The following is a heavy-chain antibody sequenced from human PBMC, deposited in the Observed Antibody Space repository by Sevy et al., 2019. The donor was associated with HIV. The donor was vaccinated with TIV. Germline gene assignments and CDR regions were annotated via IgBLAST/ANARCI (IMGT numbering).Heavy chain of an antibody. J-gene: IGHJ4*02. CDR2: LKSDVYGGTV. CDR1: GFTFGDYC. V-gene: IGHV3-49*04. Sequence: GGSLRLSCTASGFTFGDYCMSWVRQAPGKGLEWLAFLKSDVYGGTVDHAASVRGRFVISRDDSKTIAYLQMNDLKPEDQDVYYCTRWKAAQSIFDYWGQGALVTVSS. CDR3: TRWKAAQSIFDY. D-gene: IGHD6-13*01.